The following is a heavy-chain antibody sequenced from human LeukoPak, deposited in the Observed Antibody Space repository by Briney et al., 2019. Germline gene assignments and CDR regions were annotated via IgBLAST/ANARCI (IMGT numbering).Heavy chain of an antibody. D-gene: IGHD4-23*01. Sequence: ASVKVSCKASGYTFTGFYIHWVRQAPGQGLEWMGWMNPNSGGTNYAQKFQGRVTMTRDTSISTAYMELSRLRFDDAAVYYCARERGDYGGKSGWFDPWGQGTLVTVSS. CDR2: MNPNSGGT. CDR1: GYTFTGFY. V-gene: IGHV1-2*02. J-gene: IGHJ5*02. CDR3: ARERGDYGGKSGWFDP.